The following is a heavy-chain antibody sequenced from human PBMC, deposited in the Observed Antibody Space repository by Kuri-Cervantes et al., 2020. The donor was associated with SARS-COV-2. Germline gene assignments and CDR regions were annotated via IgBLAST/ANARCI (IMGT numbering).Heavy chain of an antibody. D-gene: IGHD3-3*01. CDR2: ISFDGSNK. Sequence: GESLKTSCAASGFNFRTYGLHWVRQAPGKGLEWLALISFDGSNKYYADPVKGRFTISRENSKNTLYLQMNSLRTEDTAVYYCAKDRQNYGFWSGLDYWGQGTLVTVPS. CDR3: AKDRQNYGFWSGLDY. CDR1: GFNFRTYG. J-gene: IGHJ4*02. V-gene: IGHV3-30*18.